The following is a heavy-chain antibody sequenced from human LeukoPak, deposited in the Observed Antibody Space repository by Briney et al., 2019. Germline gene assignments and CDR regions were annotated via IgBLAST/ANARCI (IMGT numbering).Heavy chain of an antibody. CDR2: INHSGST. D-gene: IGHD6-19*01. CDR1: GGSFSGYY. V-gene: IGHV4-34*01. J-gene: IGHJ4*02. CDR3: ARHGLQDSSGWYGGDY. Sequence: SETLSLTCAVYGGSFSGYYWSWIRQPPGKGLEWIGEINHSGSTNYNPSLKSRVTISVDTSKNQFSLKLSSVTAADTAVYYCARHGLQDSSGWYGGDYWGQGTLVTVSS.